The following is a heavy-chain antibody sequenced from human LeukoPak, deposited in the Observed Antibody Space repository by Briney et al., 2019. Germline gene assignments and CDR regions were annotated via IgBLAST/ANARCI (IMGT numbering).Heavy chain of an antibody. Sequence: GSLRLSCAASGFTFSSYAMSWVRQAPGKGLEWVGTIYHSGRTYYSPSLKSRVTMSVDPSNNQFSLNLRSVTAADTAVYYCARRRYYDGSGYLEWGQGTLLSVSS. D-gene: IGHD3-22*01. CDR1: GFTFSSYA. CDR2: IYHSGRT. CDR3: ARRRYYDGSGYLE. V-gene: IGHV4-38-2*01. J-gene: IGHJ1*01.